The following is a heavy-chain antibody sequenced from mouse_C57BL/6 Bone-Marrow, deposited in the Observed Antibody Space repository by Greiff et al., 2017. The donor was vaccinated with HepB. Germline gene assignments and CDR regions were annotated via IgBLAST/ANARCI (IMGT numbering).Heavy chain of an antibody. J-gene: IGHJ2*01. CDR2: IDPANGNT. CDR1: GFNIKNTY. D-gene: IGHD1-1*01. V-gene: IGHV14-3*01. Sequence: EVQLVESVAELVRPGASVKLSCTASGFNIKNTYMHWVKQRPEQGLEWIGRIDPANGNTKYAPKFQGKATITADTSSNTAYLQLSSLTSEDTAIYYCARRYFVITTVVAFDYWGQGTTLTVSS. CDR3: ARRYFVITTVVAFDY.